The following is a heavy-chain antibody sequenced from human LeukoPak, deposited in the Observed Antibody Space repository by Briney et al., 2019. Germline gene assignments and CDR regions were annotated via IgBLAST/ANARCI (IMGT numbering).Heavy chain of an antibody. CDR1: RFTFNSYE. CDR2: ISRSSSII. J-gene: IGHJ3*02. V-gene: IGHV3-48*03. Sequence: PGGSLRLSCAASRFTFNSYEMNWVRQAPGKGLEWVSYISRSSSIIYYADSVKGRFTISRDNAKNSLYLQMNSLRAEDTAVYYCARAKRNAFDIWGQGTMVTVSS. CDR3: ARAKRNAFDI.